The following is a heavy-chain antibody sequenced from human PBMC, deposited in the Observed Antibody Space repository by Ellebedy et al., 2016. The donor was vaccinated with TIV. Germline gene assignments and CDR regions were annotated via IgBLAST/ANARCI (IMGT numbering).Heavy chain of an antibody. CDR3: AKDLGAGIPIFGVVLETILQSTRPYGLDV. CDR1: GFTFDDYA. J-gene: IGHJ6*02. V-gene: IGHV3-9*01. CDR2: ISWSSGST. D-gene: IGHD3-3*01. Sequence: PGGSLRLSCAASGFTFDDYAMHWVRQAPGKGLEWVSGISWSSGSTDYADSVKGRFTISRDNTKNFLYLQMNSLRAEATAVYYCAKDLGAGIPIFGVVLETILQSTRPYGLDVWGQGTTVTVSS.